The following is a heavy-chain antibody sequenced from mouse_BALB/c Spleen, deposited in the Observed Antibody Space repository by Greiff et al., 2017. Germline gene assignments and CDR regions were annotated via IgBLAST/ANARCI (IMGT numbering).Heavy chain of an antibody. D-gene: IGHD2-3*01. CDR1: GYTFTSYY. Sequence: QVQLQQSGAELVKPGASVKLSCKASGYTFTSYYMYWVKQRPGQGLEWIGEINPSNGGTSYNQKFKGKATLTVDKSSSTAFMHLNSLTSEDSAVYYCARDGGFAYWGQGTLVTVSA. V-gene: IGHV1S81*02. CDR2: INPSNGGT. CDR3: ARDGGFAY. J-gene: IGHJ3*01.